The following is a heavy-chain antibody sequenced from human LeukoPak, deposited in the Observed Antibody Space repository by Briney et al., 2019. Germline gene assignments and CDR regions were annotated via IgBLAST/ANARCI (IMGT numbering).Heavy chain of an antibody. Sequence: SETLSLTCTVSGGSISSSSFYWGWIRQPPGKGLEWIGTIFYSGSTYYNPSLRSRVTMSVDTSKNQFSLRLSSVTAADTAVYYCARQGYISGQGFRNNWFDPWGQGTLVTVSS. J-gene: IGHJ5*02. CDR2: IFYSGST. V-gene: IGHV4-39*01. D-gene: IGHD6-19*01. CDR3: ARQGYISGQGFRNNWFDP. CDR1: GGSISSSSFY.